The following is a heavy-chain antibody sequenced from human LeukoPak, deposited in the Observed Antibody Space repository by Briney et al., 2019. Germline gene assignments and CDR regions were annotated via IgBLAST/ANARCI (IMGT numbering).Heavy chain of an antibody. J-gene: IGHJ4*02. CDR1: GFTVSSNY. Sequence: PGGSLRLSCAASGFTVSSNYMSWVRQAPGKGLEWVSVIYSGGSTYYADFVKGRFTISRDNSKNTLYLQMNSLRAEDTAVYYCARDHYNNGHFDYWGQGTLVTVSS. CDR3: ARDHYNNGHFDY. V-gene: IGHV3-53*01. D-gene: IGHD1-1*01. CDR2: IYSGGST.